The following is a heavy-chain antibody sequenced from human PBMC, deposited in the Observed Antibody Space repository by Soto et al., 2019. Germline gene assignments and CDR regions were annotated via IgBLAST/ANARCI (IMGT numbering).Heavy chain of an antibody. CDR3: ARDLRYFDWFSWFDP. J-gene: IGHJ5*02. CDR1: GYTFTSYG. Sequence: GASVKVSCKASGYTFTSYGISWVRQAPGQGLEWMGWISAYNGNTNYAQKLQGRVTMTTDTSTSTAYMELRSLRSDDTAVYYCARDLRYFDWFSWFDPWGQGTLVTVSS. CDR2: ISAYNGNT. V-gene: IGHV1-18*01. D-gene: IGHD3-9*01.